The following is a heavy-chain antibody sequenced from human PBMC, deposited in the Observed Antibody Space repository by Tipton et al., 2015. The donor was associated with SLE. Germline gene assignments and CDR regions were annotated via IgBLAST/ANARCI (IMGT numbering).Heavy chain of an antibody. CDR1: GFTFSSYG. D-gene: IGHD3-16*01. CDR2: ISYDGSNK. J-gene: IGHJ1*01. V-gene: IGHV3-30*18. CDR3: AKGLLMITFGGVTAPGY. Sequence: RSLRLSCAASGFTFSSYGMHWVRQAPGKGLEWVAVISYDGSNKYYADSVKGRFTISRDNSKNTLYLQMNSLRAEDTAVYYCAKGLLMITFGGVTAPGYWGQSTLVTVSS.